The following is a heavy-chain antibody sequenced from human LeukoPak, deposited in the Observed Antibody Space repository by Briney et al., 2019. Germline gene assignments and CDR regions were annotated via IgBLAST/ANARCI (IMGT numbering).Heavy chain of an antibody. J-gene: IGHJ6*03. Sequence: LAGGSLRLSCAAPGFSFSSYGLQWVRQAPGRGLEGVAVIWYDGSIMYYADSVKGRFTISRDNSKNTLYLQMNTLRAEDTAVYYCARFVPYYMDVWGKGTTVTVSS. V-gene: IGHV3-33*01. CDR3: ARFVPYYMDV. CDR2: IWYDGSIM. CDR1: GFSFSSYG.